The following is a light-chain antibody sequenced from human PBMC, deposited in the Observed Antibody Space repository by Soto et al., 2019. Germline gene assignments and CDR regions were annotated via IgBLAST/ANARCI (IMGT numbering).Light chain of an antibody. CDR3: QQYDNWPVT. V-gene: IGKV3-15*01. CDR2: GAA. CDR1: QSVSSN. J-gene: IGKJ3*01. Sequence: ELLMTQSPATLSVSPGERAILSCRASQSVSSNLAWYQQKPGQAPRLLIYGAATRATDIPARFSGSGSGTEFTLTISSLQSEDSAVYYCQQYDNWPVTFGPGTKVDIK.